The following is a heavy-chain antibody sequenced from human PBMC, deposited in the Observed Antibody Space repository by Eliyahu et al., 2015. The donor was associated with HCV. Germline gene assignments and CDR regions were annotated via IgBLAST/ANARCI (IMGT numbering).Heavy chain of an antibody. J-gene: IGHJ4*02. CDR3: AREYRYRKVGYFDY. CDR1: GFTFSSYA. Sequence: EVQLVESGGGLVQPGGSLRLSCAASGFTFSSYAMHWVRQAPGKGLEYVSAISSNGGSTYYANSVKGRFTISRDNSKNTLYLQMGSLRAEDMAVYYCAREYRYRKVGYFDYWGQGTLVTVSS. V-gene: IGHV3-64*01. D-gene: IGHD1-14*01. CDR2: ISSNGGST.